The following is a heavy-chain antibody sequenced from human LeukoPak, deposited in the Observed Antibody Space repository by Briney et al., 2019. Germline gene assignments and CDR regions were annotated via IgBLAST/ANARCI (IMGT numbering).Heavy chain of an antibody. Sequence: GGSLRLSCAASGFTFSSYAMSWIRQAPGKGLEWVSAISGSGGSTYYADSVKGRFTISRDNAKDSLYLQMNSLRADDTAVYYCARVRGAGLQYYYMDVWGKGTTVTVSS. CDR1: GFTFSSYA. V-gene: IGHV3-23*01. CDR2: ISGSGGST. CDR3: ARVRGAGLQYYYMDV. J-gene: IGHJ6*03. D-gene: IGHD1-26*01.